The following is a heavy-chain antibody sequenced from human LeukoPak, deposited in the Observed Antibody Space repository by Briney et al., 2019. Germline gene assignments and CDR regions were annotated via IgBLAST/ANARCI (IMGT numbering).Heavy chain of an antibody. CDR3: ARVRYRLAETYIDY. D-gene: IGHD3-16*01. Sequence: ASVKVSCKASGYTFTGYYMHWVRQAPGQGLEWLGWINPNSGGTNYAQKFQGRVTMTRDTSISTAYMELSRLRSDDTAVYYCARVRYRLAETYIDYWGQGTLVTVSS. J-gene: IGHJ4*02. CDR2: INPNSGGT. V-gene: IGHV1-2*02. CDR1: GYTFTGYY.